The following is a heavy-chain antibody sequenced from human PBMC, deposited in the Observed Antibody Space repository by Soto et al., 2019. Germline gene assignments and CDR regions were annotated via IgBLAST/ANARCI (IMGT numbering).Heavy chain of an antibody. CDR1: GFNFNDYG. CDR2: SWFDGSIE. Sequence: QVQLVESGGGVVQPGKSLRLSCVASGFNFNDYGLNWVRQAPGKGLEWVAISWFDGSIEFYAESVKGRFTISRDDSKNTVYLEMTSLRGEDTAMYYCARDGARIDSSGKFDYWGQGTQVTVSS. V-gene: IGHV3-33*01. J-gene: IGHJ4*02. D-gene: IGHD3-22*01. CDR3: ARDGARIDSSGKFDY.